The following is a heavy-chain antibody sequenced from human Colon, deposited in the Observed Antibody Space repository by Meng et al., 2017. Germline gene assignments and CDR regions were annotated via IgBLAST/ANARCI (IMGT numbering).Heavy chain of an antibody. D-gene: IGHD4/OR15-4a*01. V-gene: IGHV5-51*01. Sequence: GESLKISCQTSGNSFTSYWIGWVRQEPGKGLEWMGIIFPGKSNIIYSPSVQGQVTISADNSISIAYLQWSSLKASDTAIYYCARPSTMAGGFDFWGQGTLVTVSS. CDR2: IFPGKSNI. J-gene: IGHJ4*02. CDR3: ARPSTMAGGFDF. CDR1: GNSFTSYW.